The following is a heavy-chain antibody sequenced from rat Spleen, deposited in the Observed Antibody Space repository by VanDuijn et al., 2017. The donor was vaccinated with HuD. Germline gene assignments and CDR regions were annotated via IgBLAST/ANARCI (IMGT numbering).Heavy chain of an antibody. J-gene: IGHJ4*01. V-gene: IGHV5-7*01. CDR3: ARPGITSYVMDA. Sequence: EVQLVESDGGLVQPGRSLKLSCAASGFTFNDYYMAWVRQAPTKGLEWVATISYDGGSTYYRDSVKGRFTISRDDPKSTLYLQMNSLRSEDTATYYCARPGITSYVMDAWGQGASVTVSS. CDR1: GFTFNDYY. CDR2: ISYDGGST. D-gene: IGHD1-4*01.